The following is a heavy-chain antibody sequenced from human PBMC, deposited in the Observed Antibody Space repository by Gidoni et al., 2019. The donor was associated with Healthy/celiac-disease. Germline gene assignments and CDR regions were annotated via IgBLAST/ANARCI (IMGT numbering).Heavy chain of an antibody. CDR3: ARVPTYYYDSSGYYFDY. CDR1: GFTFSSYS. Sequence: EVQLVESGGGLVKPGGSLRLSCAASGFTFSSYSMNWVRQAPGKGLEWVSSISSSSSYIYYADSVKGRFTISRDNAKNSLYLQMNSLRAEDTAVYYCARVPTYYYDSSGYYFDYWGQGTLVTVSS. CDR2: ISSSSSYI. V-gene: IGHV3-21*01. D-gene: IGHD3-22*01. J-gene: IGHJ4*02.